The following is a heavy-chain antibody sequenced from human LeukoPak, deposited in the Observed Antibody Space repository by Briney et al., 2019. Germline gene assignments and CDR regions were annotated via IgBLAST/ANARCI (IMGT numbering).Heavy chain of an antibody. Sequence: GGSLRLSCAASGFTVSSNYMNWVRQAPGKGLEWVSAISGSGGSTYYADSVKGRFTISRDNSKNTLYLQMNSLRAEDTAVYYCAKYYEGVTTLFDYWGQGTLVTVSS. J-gene: IGHJ4*02. V-gene: IGHV3-23*01. CDR2: ISGSGGST. D-gene: IGHD4-11*01. CDR1: GFTVSSNY. CDR3: AKYYEGVTTLFDY.